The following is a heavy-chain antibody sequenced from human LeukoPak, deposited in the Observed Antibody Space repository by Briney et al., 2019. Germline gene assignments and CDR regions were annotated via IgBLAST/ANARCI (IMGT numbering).Heavy chain of an antibody. Sequence: SETLSHTCAVYGGSFSGYYWSWIRQPPGKGLEWIGEINHSGSTSYNASLKSRVTISVDTSKNQFSLKLSSVTAADTAVYYCARSSSSWYGKNFDYWGQGTLVTVSS. V-gene: IGHV4-34*01. CDR1: GGSFSGYY. D-gene: IGHD6-13*01. CDR2: INHSGST. CDR3: ARSSSSWYGKNFDY. J-gene: IGHJ4*02.